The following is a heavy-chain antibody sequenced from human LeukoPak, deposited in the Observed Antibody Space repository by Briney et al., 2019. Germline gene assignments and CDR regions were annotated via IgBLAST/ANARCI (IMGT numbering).Heavy chain of an antibody. V-gene: IGHV4-59*08. D-gene: IGHD6-19*01. CDR3: ARNSAVATSRNWFDP. CDR2: AYYSGST. Sequence: SETLSLTCTVSGGSISSYYWTWLRQPPGKGLEGIGYAYYSGSTTYNPSLESRVTISVDTSKNQFSLKLTAVTAADTAVYYCARNSAVATSRNWFDPWGQGTLVTVSS. J-gene: IGHJ5*02. CDR1: GGSISSYY.